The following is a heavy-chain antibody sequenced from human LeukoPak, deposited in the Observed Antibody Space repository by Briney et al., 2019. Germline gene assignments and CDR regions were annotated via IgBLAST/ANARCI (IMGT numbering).Heavy chain of an antibody. J-gene: IGHJ4*02. CDR1: GYIFDIYA. CDR2: INTNTGNP. CDR3: ARLAVVPAAMSPDY. V-gene: IGHV7-4-1*02. Sequence: ASVKVSCKASGYIFDIYALIWVRQAPGQGLELMGWINTNTGNPTYAQGFTGRFVFSLDTSVSTAYLQISSLKAEDTAVYYCARLAVVPAAMSPDYWGQGTLVSVSS. D-gene: IGHD2-2*01.